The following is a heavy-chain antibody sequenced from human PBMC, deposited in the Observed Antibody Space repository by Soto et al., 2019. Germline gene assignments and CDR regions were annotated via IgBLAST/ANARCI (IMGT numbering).Heavy chain of an antibody. CDR1: GPSMISCGYY. D-gene: IGHD6-6*01. CDR2: IYYSGST. V-gene: IGHV4-31*03. Sequence: SETLSLTCTVSGPSMISCGYYWTWIRQSPGKGLEWIGYIYYSGSTYYNPSLESRVAISLDTSRSQFSLTLHSVTAADTAIYYCARDRHNNFFDPWGQGTLVTVS. CDR3: ARDRHNNFFDP. J-gene: IGHJ5*02.